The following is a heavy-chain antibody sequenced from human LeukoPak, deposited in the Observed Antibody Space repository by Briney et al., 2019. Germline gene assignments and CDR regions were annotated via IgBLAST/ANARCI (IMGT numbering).Heavy chain of an antibody. CDR2: ISYDGSNK. J-gene: IGHJ4*02. CDR1: GFTFSSYG. Sequence: PGGSLRLSCAASGFTFSSYGMHWVRQAPGKVLEWVAVISYDGSNKYYADSVKGRFTISRDNSKNTLYLQMNSLRAEDTAVYYCAREGRCGGDCYYDYWGQGTLVTVSS. V-gene: IGHV3-30*03. D-gene: IGHD2-21*02. CDR3: AREGRCGGDCYYDY.